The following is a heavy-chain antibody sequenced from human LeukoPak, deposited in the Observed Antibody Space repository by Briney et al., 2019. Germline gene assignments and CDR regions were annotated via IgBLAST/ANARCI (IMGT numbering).Heavy chain of an antibody. D-gene: IGHD3-10*01. Sequence: GASVKVSCKASGYNSRNFGIIWVRQAPGQGLEWMGWISPYNGNTNYAQNIQGRVTMTADTSTSTAYMELRSLRSNDTAMYYCARGGNRFGGFYFDYWGQGIQVIVSS. CDR3: ARGGNRFGGFYFDY. CDR2: ISPYNGNT. J-gene: IGHJ4*02. CDR1: GYNSRNFG. V-gene: IGHV1-18*01.